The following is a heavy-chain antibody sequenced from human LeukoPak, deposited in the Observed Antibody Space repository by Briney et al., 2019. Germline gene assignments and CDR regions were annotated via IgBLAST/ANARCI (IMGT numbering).Heavy chain of an antibody. J-gene: IGHJ4*02. CDR3: ARDLAGAGFFDF. Sequence: SETLSLTCAVSGXSISSYYWNWIRQPPGKGLEWIGYIYYRGSTSYNPSLKSRVTISVDTSKNQFSLKLSSVTAADTAVYYCARDLAGAGFFDFWGQGTLVTVSS. V-gene: IGHV4-59*01. CDR2: IYYRGST. D-gene: IGHD6-19*01. CDR1: GXSISSYY.